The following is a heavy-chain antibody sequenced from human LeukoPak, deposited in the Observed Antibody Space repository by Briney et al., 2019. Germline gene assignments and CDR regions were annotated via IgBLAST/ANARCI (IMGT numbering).Heavy chain of an antibody. CDR2: ISYDGTDK. CDR3: ATIGDRRSGELYRIDY. Sequence: GGSLRLSCAASIXTFTSSVMHWVRQAPGKGLEWVAAISYDGTDKYYADSVKGRFTISRDNSKNTLYLQMNSLRAEDAAVYYCATIGDRRSGELYRIDYWGQGTLVTVSS. D-gene: IGHD1-26*01. V-gene: IGHV3-30-3*01. J-gene: IGHJ4*02. CDR1: IXTFTSSV.